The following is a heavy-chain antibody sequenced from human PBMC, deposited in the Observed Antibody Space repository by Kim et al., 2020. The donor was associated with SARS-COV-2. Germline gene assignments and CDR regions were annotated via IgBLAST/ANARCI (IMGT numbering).Heavy chain of an antibody. CDR2: ISWNSGSI. CDR3: ARDDYRDNFDY. Sequence: GGSLRLSCAASGFTFDDYAMHWVRQAPGKGLEWVSGISWNSGSIGYADSVKGRFTISRDNAKNSLYLQMNSLRAEDTAVYYCARDDYRDNFDYWGQGTLVTVSS. V-gene: IGHV3-9*01. D-gene: IGHD4-4*01. CDR1: GFTFDDYA. J-gene: IGHJ4*02.